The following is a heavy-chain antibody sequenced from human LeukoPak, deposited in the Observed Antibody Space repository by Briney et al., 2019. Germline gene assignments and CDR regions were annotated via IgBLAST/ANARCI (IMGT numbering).Heavy chain of an antibody. V-gene: IGHV4-34*06. CDR3: AGRGSSSGTFDI. J-gene: IGHJ3*02. CDR1: GGSFSGYY. Sequence: SETLSLTCAVYGGSFSGYYWSWIRQPPGKGLEWIGEINHSGSTNYNPSLESRVTMSVDRSKNEISLHLASLTAADTALYYCAGRGSSSGTFDIWGPGTFVTVSS. CDR2: INHSGST. D-gene: IGHD3-10*01.